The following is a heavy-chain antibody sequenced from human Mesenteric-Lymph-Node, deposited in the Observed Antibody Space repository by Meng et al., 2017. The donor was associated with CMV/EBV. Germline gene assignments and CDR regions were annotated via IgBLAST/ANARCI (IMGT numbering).Heavy chain of an antibody. CDR3: FWGHYGGP. CDR1: GFTFSSYE. D-gene: IGHD2-21*01. Sequence: GESLKISCAASGFTFSSYEMNWVRQAPGKGLEWVSYISSSGGTIYDADSVKGRFTISRDNAKNSLYLQMNSLRVEDTAVYYCFWGHYGGPWGHGTLVTVSS. V-gene: IGHV3-48*03. J-gene: IGHJ5*02. CDR2: ISSSGGTI.